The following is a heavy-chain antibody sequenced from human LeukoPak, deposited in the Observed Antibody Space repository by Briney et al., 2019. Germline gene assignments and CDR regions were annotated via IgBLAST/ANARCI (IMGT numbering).Heavy chain of an antibody. Sequence: SETLSLTCTVSGGSLSSGGYYWSWIRQPPGTGLEWIGYIYHSGSTYYNPSLKSRVTISVDRSKNQFSLKLSSVTAADTAVYYCARGRDCSSTSCYTRGDWYFDLWGRGTLVTVSS. CDR3: ARGRDCSSTSCYTRGDWYFDL. CDR1: GGSLSSGGYY. V-gene: IGHV4-30-2*01. CDR2: IYHSGST. J-gene: IGHJ2*01. D-gene: IGHD2-2*02.